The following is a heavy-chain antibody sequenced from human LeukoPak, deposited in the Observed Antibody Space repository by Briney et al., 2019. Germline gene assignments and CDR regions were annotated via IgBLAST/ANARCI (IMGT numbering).Heavy chain of an antibody. V-gene: IGHV3-33*01. Sequence: GGSLRLTCAASGFTFSSYGMHWVRQTPGKGLEWVAIIWSDGSNKYYADSVKGRFTISRDNSKNTLYLQMNSLRAEDTAVYYCARGSGSFSGGFDYWGEGPLVTVSS. J-gene: IGHJ4*01. CDR2: IWSDGSNK. CDR3: ARGSGSFSGGFDY. CDR1: GFTFSSYG. D-gene: IGHD1-26*01.